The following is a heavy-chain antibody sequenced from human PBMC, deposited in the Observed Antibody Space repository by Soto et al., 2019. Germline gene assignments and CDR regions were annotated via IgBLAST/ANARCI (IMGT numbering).Heavy chain of an antibody. J-gene: IGHJ4*02. CDR1: GFTFSSYA. Sequence: GGSLRLSCAASGFTFSSYAMHWVRQAPGKGLEYVSTISSNGGRTYYANSVKGRFTISRDNSKNTLYLQMGSLRAEDMAVYYCARGPDFYYGSGSYFGYWGQGTLVTVSS. V-gene: IGHV3-64*01. CDR2: ISSNGGRT. CDR3: ARGPDFYYGSGSYFGY. D-gene: IGHD3-10*01.